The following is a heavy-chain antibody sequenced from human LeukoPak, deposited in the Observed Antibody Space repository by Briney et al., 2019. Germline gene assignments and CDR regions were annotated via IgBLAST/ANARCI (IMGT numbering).Heavy chain of an antibody. D-gene: IGHD2-2*01. CDR1: GFTFRSHW. Sequence: GGSLRLSRAAYGFTFRSHWLYWVRQAPGKGLVWVSRINSDGSGTTYADSVKGRFTISRDNAKNTLYLQMNSLRADHRAVYYYGRAYMKEVPLDYWGQGTLVTVSS. CDR2: INSDGSGT. V-gene: IGHV3-74*03. CDR3: GRAYMKEVPLDY. J-gene: IGHJ4*02.